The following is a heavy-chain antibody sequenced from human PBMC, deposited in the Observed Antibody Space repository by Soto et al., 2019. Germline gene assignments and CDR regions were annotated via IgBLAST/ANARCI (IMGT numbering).Heavy chain of an antibody. J-gene: IGHJ4*02. Sequence: GGSLRLSCQASGFNFDNYGMHWVRQAPGKGLEWVAVISYDVSNKYYADSVKGRFTISRDNSKNTLYLQMNSLRAEDTAVYYCARNYGSGSYTPDFDYWGQGTRVTVSS. D-gene: IGHD3-10*01. CDR2: ISYDVSNK. V-gene: IGHV3-30*03. CDR3: ARNYGSGSYTPDFDY. CDR1: GFNFDNYG.